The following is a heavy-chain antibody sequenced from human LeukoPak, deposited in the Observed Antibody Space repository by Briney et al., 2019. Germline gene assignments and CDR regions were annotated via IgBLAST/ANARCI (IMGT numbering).Heavy chain of an antibody. CDR1: GFTVSSNY. J-gene: IGHJ6*02. CDR3: SASRPHYGDYYGLDV. D-gene: IGHD4/OR15-4a*01. Sequence: PGGSLRLSCAASGFTVSSNYMSWVRQAPGKGLEWVSVIYSGGSTYYADSVKGRFTISRDNSKNTLYLQMNSLRTEDTAVYFCSASRPHYGDYYGLDVWGHGTTVTVSS. V-gene: IGHV3-66*01. CDR2: IYSGGST.